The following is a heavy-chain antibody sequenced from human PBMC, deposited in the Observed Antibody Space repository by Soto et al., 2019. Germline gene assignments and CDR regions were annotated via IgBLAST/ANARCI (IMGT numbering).Heavy chain of an antibody. Sequence: QALSLTCAISGSNVSSNSVAWNWIRQSPSRGLEWLGRTYYRSKWYNDYAVSVKSRITINPDTSKNQFSLQLNSVTPEDTAVYYCACEWYGDYGRGVFASWGQRTIV. CDR3: ACEWYGDYGRGVFAS. D-gene: IGHD4-17*01. CDR1: GSNVSSNSVA. V-gene: IGHV6-1*01. CDR2: TYYRSKWYN. J-gene: IGHJ3*01.